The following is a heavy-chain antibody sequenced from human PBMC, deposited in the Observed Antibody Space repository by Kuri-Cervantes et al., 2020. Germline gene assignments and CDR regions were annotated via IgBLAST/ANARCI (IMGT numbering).Heavy chain of an antibody. CDR2: IYYSGST. D-gene: IGHD3-22*01. Sequence: SETLSLTCTVSGGSISSYYWSWIRQPPGKGLEWIGYIYYSGSTNYNPSLKSRVTISVDTSKNQFSLKLSSVTAADTAVYYCARELTYYYDSSGSAGGDYWGQGTLVTVSS. CDR3: ARELTYYYDSSGSAGGDY. J-gene: IGHJ4*02. CDR1: GGSISSYY. V-gene: IGHV4-59*08.